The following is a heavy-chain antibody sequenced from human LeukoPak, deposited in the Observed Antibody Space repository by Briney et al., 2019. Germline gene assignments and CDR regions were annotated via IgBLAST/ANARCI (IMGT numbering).Heavy chain of an antibody. Sequence: PGGSLRLSCAASGFTFRTFGMHWVRQAPGKGLEYVSAINSNGGRTYYADSVKGRFTISRDNSKNTLFLQMSSLRVEGTAVYYCVKDLYYDNSGYYSGAFDYWGQGTLVTVSS. CDR1: GFTFRTFG. J-gene: IGHJ4*02. CDR2: INSNGGRT. V-gene: IGHV3-64D*06. D-gene: IGHD3-22*01. CDR3: VKDLYYDNSGYYSGAFDY.